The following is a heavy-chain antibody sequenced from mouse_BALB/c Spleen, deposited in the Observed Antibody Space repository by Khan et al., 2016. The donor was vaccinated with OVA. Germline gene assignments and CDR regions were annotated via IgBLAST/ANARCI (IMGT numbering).Heavy chain of an antibody. J-gene: IGHJ4*01. Sequence: QIQLVQSGPELKKPGETVRISCKASGYTFTTAGIQWVQKMPGKGLKWIGWINTHSGVPKYAEDFKGRFAFSLEISVNTAYLQITNLKNEDTATYVCARGRAAYYRNDGGAMEYWGQGTSVTVYS. CDR3: ARGRAAYYRNDGGAMEY. D-gene: IGHD2-14*01. V-gene: IGHV9-4*02. CDR1: GYTFTTAG. CDR2: INTHSGVP.